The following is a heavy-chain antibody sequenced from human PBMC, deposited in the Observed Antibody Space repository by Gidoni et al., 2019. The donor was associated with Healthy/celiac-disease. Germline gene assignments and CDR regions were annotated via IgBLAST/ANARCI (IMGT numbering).Heavy chain of an antibody. V-gene: IGHV3-23*01. D-gene: IGHD1-26*01. Sequence: EVQLLESGGGLVQPGGSLRLSCAVSGFTFSSYAMSWVRQAPGQGLGWVSAISGSGGSTYYADSVKGRFTISRDNSKNTLYLQMNSLRAEDTAVYYCAKGVVGVTPMNAFDIWGQGTMVTVSS. CDR3: AKGVVGVTPMNAFDI. CDR1: GFTFSSYA. J-gene: IGHJ3*02. CDR2: ISGSGGST.